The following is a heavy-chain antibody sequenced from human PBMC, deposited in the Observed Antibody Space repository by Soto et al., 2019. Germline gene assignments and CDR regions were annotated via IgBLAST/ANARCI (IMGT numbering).Heavy chain of an antibody. V-gene: IGHV5-10-1*01. CDR2: IDPSDSYT. J-gene: IGHJ6*02. Sequence: GESLKISCKGSRYSFTSYWISWVRQMPGKGLEWMGRIDPSDSYTNYSPSFQGHVTISADKSISTAYLQWSSLKASDTAMYYCAKQLVVVAASHYYYYGMDVWGQGTTVTVSS. CDR1: RYSFTSYW. CDR3: AKQLVVVAASHYYYYGMDV. D-gene: IGHD2-15*01.